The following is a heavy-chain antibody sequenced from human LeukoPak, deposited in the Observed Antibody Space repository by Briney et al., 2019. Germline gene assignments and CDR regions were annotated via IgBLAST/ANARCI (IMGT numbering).Heavy chain of an antibody. CDR3: ARDGWSGAWFDP. Sequence: ASVKVSCKASGYTFTGYYMHWVRQAPGQGLELMGWINPNSGGTNYAQKFQGRVTMTRDTSISTAYMELSRLRSDDTAVYYCARDGWSGAWFDPWGQGTLVTVSS. CDR1: GYTFTGYY. J-gene: IGHJ5*02. CDR2: INPNSGGT. V-gene: IGHV1-2*02. D-gene: IGHD1-26*01.